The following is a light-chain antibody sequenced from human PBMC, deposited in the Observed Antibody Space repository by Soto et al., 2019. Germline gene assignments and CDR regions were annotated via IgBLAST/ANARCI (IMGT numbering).Light chain of an antibody. CDR1: SSDVGSYNR. Sequence: QSALTQPPSVSGSHGQSVTISCTGTSSDVGSYNRVSWYQQPPGTAPKLMIYEVSNRPSGVPDRFSGSKSGNTASLTISGLQAEDEADYYCSSYTSSSTWVFGTGTKLTVL. J-gene: IGLJ1*01. CDR3: SSYTSSSTWV. V-gene: IGLV2-18*02. CDR2: EVS.